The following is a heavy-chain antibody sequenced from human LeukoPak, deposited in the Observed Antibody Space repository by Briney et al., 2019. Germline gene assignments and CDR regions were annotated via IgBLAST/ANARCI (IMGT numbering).Heavy chain of an antibody. J-gene: IGHJ4*02. Sequence: GGSLRLSCAVSGFTFSNYNMNWVRRAPGKGLEWVSYIGSSVSTRYYADSVKGRFTISRDNGKHSLYLQMNSLRAEDTAVYYCAREGSDFWSGYSKGYFDYWGQGTLVPVSS. CDR3: AREGSDFWSGYSKGYFDY. CDR2: IGSSVSTR. CDR1: GFTFSNYN. V-gene: IGHV3-48*01. D-gene: IGHD3-3*01.